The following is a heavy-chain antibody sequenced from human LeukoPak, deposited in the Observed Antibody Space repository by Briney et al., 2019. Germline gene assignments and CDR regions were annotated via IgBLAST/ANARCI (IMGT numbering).Heavy chain of an antibody. D-gene: IGHD6-19*01. Sequence: ASVKVSCKASGYTFAAYYIHWVRQAPGQGLERIGWINPNSGGTNYAQKFQGRVTMTRDPSISTAYMELSRLTSDDTTVYFCAKDAGTSGWFDSWGQGTLVTVSS. V-gene: IGHV1-2*02. CDR1: GYTFAAYY. CDR2: INPNSGGT. J-gene: IGHJ5*01. CDR3: AKDAGTSGWFDS.